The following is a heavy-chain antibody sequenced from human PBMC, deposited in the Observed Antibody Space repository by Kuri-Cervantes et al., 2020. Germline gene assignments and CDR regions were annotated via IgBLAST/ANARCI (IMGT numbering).Heavy chain of an antibody. CDR3: ARYHLYYMDV. J-gene: IGHJ6*03. CDR1: GFTFDDYA. V-gene: IGHV3-9*01. Sequence: SLKISCAASGFTFDDYAMHWARQAPGKGLEWVSGISWNSGSIGYADSVKGRFTASRDNARNSLYLQMNSLRAEDTAVYYCARYHLYYMDVWGKGTTVTVSS. CDR2: ISWNSGSI.